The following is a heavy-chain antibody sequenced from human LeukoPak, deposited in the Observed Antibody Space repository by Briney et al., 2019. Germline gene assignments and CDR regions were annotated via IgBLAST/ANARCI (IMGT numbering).Heavy chain of an antibody. CDR3: ARTTTRLYYYGMDV. Sequence: PGGSLRLSCAASGFTFSSYSMNWVRQAPGKGLEWVSSISSSSSYIYYADSVKGRFTISRDNAKNSLYLQMNSLRAEDTAVYYCARTTTRLYYYGMDVWGQGTRSPSP. D-gene: IGHD1-1*01. CDR1: GFTFSSYS. CDR2: ISSSSSYI. V-gene: IGHV3-21*01. J-gene: IGHJ6*02.